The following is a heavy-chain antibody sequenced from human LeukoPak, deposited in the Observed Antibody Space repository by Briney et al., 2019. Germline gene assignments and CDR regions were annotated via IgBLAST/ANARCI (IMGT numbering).Heavy chain of an antibody. Sequence: PSETLSLTCTVSGGSISSSDYYWGWIRQAPGKGLELIGSIYYSGLTYDNPSLNSRVTISVATSKSQFSLKMSSVTTADTAIYYCARRGYNYGQGWFDSWGQGTLVTVSS. V-gene: IGHV4-39*01. D-gene: IGHD5-12*01. CDR1: GGSISSSDYY. CDR3: ARRGYNYGQGWFDS. J-gene: IGHJ5*01. CDR2: IYYSGLT.